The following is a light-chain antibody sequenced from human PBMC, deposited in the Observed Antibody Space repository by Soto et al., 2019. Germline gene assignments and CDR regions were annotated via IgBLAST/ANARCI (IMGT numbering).Light chain of an antibody. CDR2: EGS. CDR3: CSYAGSSTLV. Sequence: QSALTQPASVSGSAGQSITISCSGTMRDVGAYNLVSWYQHHPGKAPKIMIYEGSKRPSGVSNRFSGSKSGNTASLTISGLQAEDEADYYCCSYAGSSTLVFGGGTQLTVL. CDR1: MRDVGAYNL. J-gene: IGLJ2*01. V-gene: IGLV2-23*01.